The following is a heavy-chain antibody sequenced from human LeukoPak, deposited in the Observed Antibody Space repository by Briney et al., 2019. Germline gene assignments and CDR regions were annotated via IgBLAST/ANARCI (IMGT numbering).Heavy chain of an antibody. CDR3: AREGYYDSSGYFFDY. CDR2: ISVGGGDT. CDR1: GFTFINYV. Sequence: GGSLRLSCAASGFTFINYVMSWVRQGPGKGLEWVSGISVGGGDTYYADSVKGRFTISRDNSKNTMELQMNSLRAEDTAVYYCAREGYYDSSGYFFDYWGQGTLVTVSS. J-gene: IGHJ4*02. D-gene: IGHD3-22*01. V-gene: IGHV3-23*01.